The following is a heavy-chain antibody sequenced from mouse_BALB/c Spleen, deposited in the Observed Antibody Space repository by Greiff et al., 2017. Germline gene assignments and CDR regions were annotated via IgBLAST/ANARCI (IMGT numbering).Heavy chain of an antibody. D-gene: IGHD1-1*01. J-gene: IGHJ2*01. CDR2: ISSGSSTI. CDR3: ARSWFTTVVAPFDY. CDR1: GFTFSSFG. Sequence: EVKLVESGGGLVQPGGSRKLSCAASGFTFSSFGMHWVRQAPEKGLEWVAYISSGSSTIYYADTVKGRFTISRDNPKNTLFLQMTSLRSEDTAMYYCARSWFTTVVAPFDYWGQGTTLTVSS. V-gene: IGHV5-17*02.